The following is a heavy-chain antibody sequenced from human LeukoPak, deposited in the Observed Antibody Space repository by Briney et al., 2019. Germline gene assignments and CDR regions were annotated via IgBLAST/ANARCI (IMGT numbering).Heavy chain of an antibody. V-gene: IGHV5-51*01. CDR2: IFPGDSNV. CDR3: AKGAQLVLDF. D-gene: IGHD6-6*01. Sequence: GESLKISCQCSGYSFSSYWIAWVRQMPGKGLEWVGAIFPGDSNVRYSPSFQGQVTISADKSISTAFLQWSGLKASDTAIYYCAKGAQLVLDFWGQGSLVTDSS. J-gene: IGHJ4*02. CDR1: GYSFSSYW.